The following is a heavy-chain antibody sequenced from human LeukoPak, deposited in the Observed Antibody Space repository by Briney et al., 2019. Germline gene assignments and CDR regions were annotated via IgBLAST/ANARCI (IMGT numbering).Heavy chain of an antibody. CDR1: GFTFSSYS. CDR2: ISSSSSYI. J-gene: IGHJ4*02. V-gene: IGHV3-21*01. CDR3: ARGSYYYDSSGYYPGY. D-gene: IGHD3-22*01. Sequence: GGSLRLSCAASGFTFSSYSMNWVRQAPGKGLEWVSSISSSSSYIYYADSVKGRFTISRDNAKNPLYLQMNSLRAEDTAVYYCARGSYYYDSSGYYPGYWGQGTLVTVSS.